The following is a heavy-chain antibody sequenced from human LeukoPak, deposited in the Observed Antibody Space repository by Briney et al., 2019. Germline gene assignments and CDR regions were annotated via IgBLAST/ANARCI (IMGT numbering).Heavy chain of an antibody. Sequence: PSETLSLTCTVSGGSISSYYWSWIRQPAGKGLEWIGRIYTSGSTNYNPSLKSRVTISVDTSKKQFSLKLSSVTAADTAVYYCARLSGYDWESSYDYWGQGTLVTVSS. CDR1: GGSISSYY. J-gene: IGHJ4*02. V-gene: IGHV4-4*07. CDR3: ARLSGYDWESSYDY. D-gene: IGHD5-12*01. CDR2: IYTSGST.